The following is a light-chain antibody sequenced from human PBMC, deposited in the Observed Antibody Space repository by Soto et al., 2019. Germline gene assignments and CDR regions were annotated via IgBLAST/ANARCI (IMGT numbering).Light chain of an antibody. CDR2: DVS. CDR1: QSISNW. Sequence: DIQMTQSPSTLSASVGDRVTITCRASQSISNWLAWYQQKPGKAPTLLIYDVSRLESGVPSRFSGSGSGTDFTLTISSLQPEDFATYYCQQANSFPLTFGGGTKVDIK. CDR3: QQANSFPLT. J-gene: IGKJ4*01. V-gene: IGKV1-5*01.